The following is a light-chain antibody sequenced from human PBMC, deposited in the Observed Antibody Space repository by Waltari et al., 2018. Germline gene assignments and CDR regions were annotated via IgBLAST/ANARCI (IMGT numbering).Light chain of an antibody. CDR1: SGSVSTSYY. V-gene: IGLV8-61*01. CDR2: STN. Sequence: QTVVTQEPSFSVSPGGTVTLTCGLSSGSVSTSYYPSWYQQIPGQAPRTLMYSTNTRSSGVPDRFSGSILGNKAALTITGSQADDECDYYCVLYMGSGIHVFGTGTKVTVL. CDR3: VLYMGSGIHV. J-gene: IGLJ1*01.